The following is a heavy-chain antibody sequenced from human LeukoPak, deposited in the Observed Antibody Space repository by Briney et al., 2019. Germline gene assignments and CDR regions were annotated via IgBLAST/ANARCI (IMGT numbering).Heavy chain of an antibody. Sequence: SETLSLTCTVSGDSISSSNYYWGWIRQPPGKGLEWIGSIYYSGSTYYSPSLKSRVTISVDTSKNQFSLKLSSVTAADTAVYYCARQAPSVYYDFWSGYIDYWGQGTLVTVSS. D-gene: IGHD3-3*01. J-gene: IGHJ4*02. CDR1: GDSISSSNYY. V-gene: IGHV4-39*01. CDR3: ARQAPSVYYDFWSGYIDY. CDR2: IYYSGST.